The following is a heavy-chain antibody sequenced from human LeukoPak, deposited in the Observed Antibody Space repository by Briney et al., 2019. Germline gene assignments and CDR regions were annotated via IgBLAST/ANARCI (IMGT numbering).Heavy chain of an antibody. Sequence: ASVKVSCKASGYTFTSYGISWVRQAPGQGLEWVGWISAYNGNTNYAQTLQGRVTMTTDTSTSTAYMELRSLRSDDTAVYYCARDSNPYSGSHFDYWGQGTLVTVSS. CDR1: GYTFTSYG. J-gene: IGHJ4*02. CDR3: ARDSNPYSGSHFDY. CDR2: ISAYNGNT. D-gene: IGHD1-26*01. V-gene: IGHV1-18*01.